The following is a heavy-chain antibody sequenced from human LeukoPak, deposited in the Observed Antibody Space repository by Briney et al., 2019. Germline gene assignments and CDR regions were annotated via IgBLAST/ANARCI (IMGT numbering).Heavy chain of an antibody. D-gene: IGHD2-2*01. CDR3: ARVRVGYCSSTSCPYYYYYYMDV. CDR2: IYYSGST. Sequence: PSETLSLTCTVSGGSISSYYWSWIRQPPGKGLEWIGYIYYSGSTNYNPSLKSRVTMSVDTSKNQFSLKLSSVTAADTAVYYCARVRVGYCSSTSCPYYYYYYMDVWGKGTTVTISS. J-gene: IGHJ6*03. CDR1: GGSISSYY. V-gene: IGHV4-59*12.